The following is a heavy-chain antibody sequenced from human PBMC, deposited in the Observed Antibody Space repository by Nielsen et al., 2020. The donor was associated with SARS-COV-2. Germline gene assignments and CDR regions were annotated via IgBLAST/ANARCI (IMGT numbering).Heavy chain of an antibody. D-gene: IGHD3-16*01. CDR1: GCTFTTYD. V-gene: IGHV1-18*01. CDR2: ISAYNGNT. Sequence: ASVKVSCKASGCTFTTYDINWVRQATGQGLEWMGWISAYNGNTNYAQKLQGRVTMTTDTSTSTAYMELRSLRSDDTAVYYCARDVNMITFGGVMYYFDYWGQGTLVTVSS. CDR3: ARDVNMITFGGVMYYFDY. J-gene: IGHJ4*02.